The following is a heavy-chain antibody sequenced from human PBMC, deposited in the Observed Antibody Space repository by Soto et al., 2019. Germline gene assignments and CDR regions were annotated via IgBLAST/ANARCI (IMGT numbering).Heavy chain of an antibody. CDR1: GGTFSSDS. CDR2: IIPIFGTA. D-gene: IGHD6-6*01. Sequence: GASVKGSCKASGGTFSSDSISWVRQAPGQGLEWMGGIIPIFGTANYAQKFQGRVTITADESTSTAYMELSSLRSEDTAVYYCAIEYSSSPPYYPIGYWGQGTLVTVSS. J-gene: IGHJ4*02. V-gene: IGHV1-69*13. CDR3: AIEYSSSPPYYPIGY.